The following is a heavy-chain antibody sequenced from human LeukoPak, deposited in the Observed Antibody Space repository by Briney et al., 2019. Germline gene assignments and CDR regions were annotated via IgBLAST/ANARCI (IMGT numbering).Heavy chain of an antibody. J-gene: IGHJ5*01. V-gene: IGHV4-4*07. Sequence: SETLSLTCTVSGGSISSYYWSWLRQPAGKGLEWIGRIYTSGSTNYNPSLKSRVTMSVDTSKNQFSLKLSSVTAVDTAVYYCARGFDQASDWWFDPWGQGTLLTVSS. CDR1: GGSISSYY. D-gene: IGHD3/OR15-3a*01. CDR2: IYTSGST. CDR3: ARGFDQASDWWFDP.